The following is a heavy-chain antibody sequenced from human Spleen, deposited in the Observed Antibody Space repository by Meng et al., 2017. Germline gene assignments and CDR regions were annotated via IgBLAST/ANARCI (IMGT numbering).Heavy chain of an antibody. Sequence: QGQLVQSGAEVKKPGVSVKVSCEASGYTLSSDGFSWVRQAPGQGLEWLGWINTYNGKTDYAQKFQGRITMTTDTFTSTAYMELRNLRSDDTAVYYCATRGNPYLNCWGQGTLVTVSS. CDR2: INTYNGKT. V-gene: IGHV1-18*01. CDR1: GYTLSSDG. J-gene: IGHJ4*02. CDR3: ATRGNPYLNC.